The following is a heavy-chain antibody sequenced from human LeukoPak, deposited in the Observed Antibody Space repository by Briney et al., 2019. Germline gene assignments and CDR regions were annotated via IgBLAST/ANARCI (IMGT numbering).Heavy chain of an antibody. D-gene: IGHD4-17*01. CDR1: GFAFSSYV. Sequence: PGGSLRLSCAASGFAFSSYVMGWVRQAPGKRPEWVSIISGSGGSTYYADFVKGRFTISRDNFRNTLSLQMNSLRAEDRAVYYCAKDRDDYGDYVFDYWGQGTLVTVSS. J-gene: IGHJ4*02. CDR3: AKDRDDYGDYVFDY. CDR2: ISGSGGST. V-gene: IGHV3-23*01.